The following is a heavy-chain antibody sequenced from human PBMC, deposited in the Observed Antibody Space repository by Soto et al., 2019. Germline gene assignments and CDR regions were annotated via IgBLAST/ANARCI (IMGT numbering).Heavy chain of an antibody. CDR2: VYYTGST. V-gene: IGHV4-59*01. CDR1: GGSISGSY. J-gene: IGHJ4*02. D-gene: IGHD6-19*01. CDR3: ARSVAVPGAHIDY. Sequence: LSLTFSVSGGSISGSYWSWIRQSPGKGLEWLGYVYYTGSTNYSPSLRSRVSISVDTSKNEFSLRLSSVTAADTAVYFCARSVAVPGAHIDYWGQGTQVTVSS.